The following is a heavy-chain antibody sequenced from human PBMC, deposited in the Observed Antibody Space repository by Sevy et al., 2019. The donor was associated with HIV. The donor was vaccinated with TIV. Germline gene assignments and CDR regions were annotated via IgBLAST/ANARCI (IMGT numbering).Heavy chain of an antibody. CDR1: GFTFSSYE. J-gene: IGHJ4*02. CDR2: ISSSGSTI. V-gene: IGHV3-48*03. Sequence: GGSLRLSCAASGFTFSSYEMNWVRQAPGKGLEWVSYISSSGSTIYYADSVKGRFTISRDNAKNSLYLQMNSLRAEDTAVYYCARVDRGYSGYDRGNFDYWGQGTLVTVSS. D-gene: IGHD5-12*01. CDR3: ARVDRGYSGYDRGNFDY.